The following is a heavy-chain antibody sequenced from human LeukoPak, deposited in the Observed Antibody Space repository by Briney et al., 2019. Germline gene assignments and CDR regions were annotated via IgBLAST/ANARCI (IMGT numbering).Heavy chain of an antibody. V-gene: IGHV3-30*18. D-gene: IGHD3-22*01. CDR2: ISYDGSNK. CDR1: GFTFSSHG. Sequence: GGSLRLSCAASGFTFSSHGMHWVRQAPGKGLEWVAVISYDGSNKYYADSVKGRFTISRDNSKNTLYLQMNSLRAEDTAVYYCAKDYYDSSGYSPYDYWGQGTLVTVSS. CDR3: AKDYYDSSGYSPYDY. J-gene: IGHJ4*02.